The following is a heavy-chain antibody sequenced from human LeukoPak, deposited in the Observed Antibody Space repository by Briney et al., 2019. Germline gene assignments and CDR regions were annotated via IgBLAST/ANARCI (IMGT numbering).Heavy chain of an antibody. Sequence: SETLSLTCTVSGGSISSYYWIWIRQPPGKGLEWIGYIYSSGSTNYNPSLKSRVTISVDTSKNQFSLRLGSVTAADTAVYYCARKSGGYCSSSSCYYGAFDIRGQGTMVTVSS. CDR2: IYSSGST. D-gene: IGHD2-2*03. CDR3: ARKSGGYCSSSSCYYGAFDI. J-gene: IGHJ3*02. CDR1: GGSISSYY. V-gene: IGHV4-4*09.